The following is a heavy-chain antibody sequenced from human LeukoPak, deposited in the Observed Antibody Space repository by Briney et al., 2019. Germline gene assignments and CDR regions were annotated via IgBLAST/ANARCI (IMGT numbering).Heavy chain of an antibody. CDR1: GFTFSSYS. Sequence: TGGSLRLSCAASGFTFSSYSMNWVRQAPGKGLEWVSAMGGSGGSTYYADSVKGRFTISRDNSKNTLYLQMNSLRAEDTAVYYCAKVDSSGYYEIFDYWGQGTLVTVSS. V-gene: IGHV3-23*01. J-gene: IGHJ4*02. CDR2: MGGSGGST. D-gene: IGHD3-22*01. CDR3: AKVDSSGYYEIFDY.